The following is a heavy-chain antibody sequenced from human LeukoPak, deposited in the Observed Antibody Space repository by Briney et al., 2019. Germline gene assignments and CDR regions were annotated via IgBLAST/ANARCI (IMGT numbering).Heavy chain of an antibody. J-gene: IGHJ6*03. D-gene: IGHD3-3*01. CDR1: GGSISSYY. CDR2: IYYSGST. Sequence: SETLSLTCTVSGGSISSYYWSWIRQPPGKGLEWIGYIYYSGSTNYNPSLKSRVTISVDTSKNQFSLKLSSVTAADTAVYYCAREAKQGTIPLPYYYYYMDVWGKGTTVTVSS. V-gene: IGHV4-59*01. CDR3: AREAKQGTIPLPYYYYYMDV.